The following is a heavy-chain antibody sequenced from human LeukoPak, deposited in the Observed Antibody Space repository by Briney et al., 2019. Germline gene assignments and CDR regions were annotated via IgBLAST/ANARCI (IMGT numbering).Heavy chain of an antibody. CDR1: GGSISSYY. D-gene: IGHD2-15*01. CDR3: ARQPCSGGICLIDT. CDR2: IYYSGST. Sequence: SETLSLTCTVSGGSISSYYWSWIRQPPGKGLEWIGYIYYSGSTNYNPSLKSRVTISIDTSKNQFSLKLSSVTAADTAVYYCARQPCSGGICLIDTWGQGTLVTVSS. J-gene: IGHJ5*02. V-gene: IGHV4-59*08.